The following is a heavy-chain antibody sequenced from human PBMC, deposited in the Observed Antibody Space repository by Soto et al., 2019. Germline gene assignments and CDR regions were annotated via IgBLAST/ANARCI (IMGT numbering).Heavy chain of an antibody. J-gene: IGHJ4*02. CDR1: GGSISTVDYW. CDR2: IYDGGGT. D-gene: IGHD7-27*01. V-gene: IGHV4-30-4*01. Sequence: QVQLQESGPGLVKPSQTLSLTCTVSGGSISTVDYWWSWIRQSPDMGLEWIGHIYDGGGTYNNPSLESRVTMPVDTPKSQLSLTLSSVSAADTAVYYCARGPSGDKVDSWGQGTLVTVSS. CDR3: ARGPSGDKVDS.